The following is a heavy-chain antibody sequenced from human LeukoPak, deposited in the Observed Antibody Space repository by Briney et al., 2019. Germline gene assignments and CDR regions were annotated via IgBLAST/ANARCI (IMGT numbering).Heavy chain of an antibody. D-gene: IGHD3-3*01. V-gene: IGHV1-8*02. J-gene: IGHJ6*02. CDR2: MNPNSGNT. Sequence: ASVKVSCKASGYTFTSYGISWVRQATGQGLEWMGWMNPNSGNTGYAQKFQGRVTMTRNTSISTAYMELSSLRSEDTAVYYCARADYDFWSGTKYGMDVWGQGTTVTVSS. CDR3: ARADYDFWSGTKYGMDV. CDR1: GYTFTSYG.